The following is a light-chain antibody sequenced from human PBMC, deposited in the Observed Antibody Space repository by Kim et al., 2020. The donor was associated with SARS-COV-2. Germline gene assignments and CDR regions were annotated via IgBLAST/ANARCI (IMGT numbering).Light chain of an antibody. V-gene: IGLV4-60*03. Sequence: SVKLTCTLSSGHSTYVIAWHQQHPGKAPRYLMKVEHDGGYSKGSGVHDRFLGSSSGADRYLMISNLQSEDEADYYCETWDNDFNWVFGGGTKVNVL. CDR3: ETWDNDFNWV. J-gene: IGLJ3*02. CDR2: VEHDGGY. CDR1: SGHSTYV.